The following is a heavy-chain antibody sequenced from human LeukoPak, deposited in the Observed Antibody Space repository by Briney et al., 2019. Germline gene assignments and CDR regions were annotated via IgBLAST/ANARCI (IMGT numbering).Heavy chain of an antibody. V-gene: IGHV1-2*02. D-gene: IGHD6-13*01. CDR3: ASPNGPQLGGMDV. J-gene: IGHJ6*02. Sequence: ASVKVSCKASGYTFTGYYMHWVRQAPGQGLEWMGWIIPNSGATNYAQNFQGRVTMTRDTSISTAYMELNRLTSDDTAVYYCASPNGPQLGGMDVWGQGTTVTVSS. CDR2: IIPNSGAT. CDR1: GYTFTGYY.